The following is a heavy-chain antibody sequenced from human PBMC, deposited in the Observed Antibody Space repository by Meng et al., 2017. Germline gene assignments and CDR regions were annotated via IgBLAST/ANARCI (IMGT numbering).Heavy chain of an antibody. J-gene: IGHJ4*02. D-gene: IGHD3-22*01. V-gene: IGHV3-53*05. CDR2: IYSGGST. Sequence: ESLQISCTASGFPVSSNYMSWVRPAPGGGLEWVSVIYSGGSTYYADSVKGRFIISRDNSKNTLYLQMSSLRAEDTAVYYCAREGYYYDSSGYYAPSDYWGQGTLVTDSS. CDR3: AREGYYYDSSGYYAPSDY. CDR1: GFPVSSNY.